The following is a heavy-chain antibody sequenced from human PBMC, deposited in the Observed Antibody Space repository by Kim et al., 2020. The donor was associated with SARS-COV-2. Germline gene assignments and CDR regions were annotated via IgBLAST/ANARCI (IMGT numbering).Heavy chain of an antibody. D-gene: IGHD2-15*01. CDR3: AKRYCSGGTCYSIDY. CDR2: LSGSGGTT. Sequence: GGSLRLSCAASGFTFRSHAMNWVRQAQGTWLEFFSGLSGSGGTTNYADSVKGRFTISRDNSKNTLYLQMNSLRAEDTAVYYCAKRYCSGGTCYSIDYWGQGTLVTVSS. J-gene: IGHJ4*02. V-gene: IGHV3-23*01. CDR1: GFTFRSHA.